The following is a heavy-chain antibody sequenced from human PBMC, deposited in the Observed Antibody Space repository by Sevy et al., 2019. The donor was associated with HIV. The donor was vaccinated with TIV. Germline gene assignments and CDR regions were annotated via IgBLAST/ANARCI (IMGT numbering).Heavy chain of an antibody. J-gene: IGHJ5*02. CDR1: GYTFTNYD. V-gene: IGHV1-8*01. Sequence: ASVKVSCKASGYTFTNYDINCVRQATGQGLEWMGWMNPNSGNTGNAQKFQGRVTMTRNTSISTAYMELSSLRSEDTAVYYCARGTVLLGIVVVPAARGWFDPWGQGTLVTVSS. CDR3: ARGTVLLGIVVVPAARGWFDP. CDR2: MNPNSGNT. D-gene: IGHD2-2*03.